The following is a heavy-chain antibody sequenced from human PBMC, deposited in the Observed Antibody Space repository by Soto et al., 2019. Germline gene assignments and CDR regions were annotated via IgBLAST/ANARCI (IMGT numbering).Heavy chain of an antibody. J-gene: IGHJ4*02. V-gene: IGHV3-33*01. D-gene: IGHD3-22*01. Sequence: GGSLRLSCAASGFTFSGYGMHWVRQAPGKGLEWVAVIWYDGSNKYYADSVKGRFTISRDNSKNTLYLQMNSLRVADTAVYYCARRPSYYYDSSGFDPFDYWGQGTLVTVSS. CDR1: GFTFSGYG. CDR2: IWYDGSNK. CDR3: ARRPSYYYDSSGFDPFDY.